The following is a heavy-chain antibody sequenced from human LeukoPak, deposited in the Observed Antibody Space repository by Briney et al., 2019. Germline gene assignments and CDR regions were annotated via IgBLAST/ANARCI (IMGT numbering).Heavy chain of an antibody. D-gene: IGHD1-1*01. Sequence: GGSLRLSCAASGFTFSSYGMHWVRQAPGKGLEWVAFIRYDGSNKYYADSVKGRFTISRDNSKNTLYLQMNSLRAEDTAVYYCAKDIAAGTTRHPPDYWGQGTLVTVSS. CDR2: IRYDGSNK. J-gene: IGHJ4*02. CDR1: GFTFSSYG. V-gene: IGHV3-30*02. CDR3: AKDIAAGTTRHPPDY.